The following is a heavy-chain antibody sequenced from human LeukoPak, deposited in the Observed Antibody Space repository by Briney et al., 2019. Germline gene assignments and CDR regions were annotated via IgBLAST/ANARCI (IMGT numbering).Heavy chain of an antibody. CDR3: ARTTEMATVDVLPNASDL. CDR2: IDSSGST. V-gene: IGHV4-61*02. J-gene: IGHJ3*01. CDR1: GGSISIGSDY. D-gene: IGHD5-24*01. Sequence: SETLSLTCTVSGGSISIGSDYWSWIRQPAGKGLEWIGRIDSSGSTSYNPSLKSRFTISVDTSKNQFSLKLTSVTAADTAVYYCARTTEMATVDVLPNASDLWGQGTMITVSS.